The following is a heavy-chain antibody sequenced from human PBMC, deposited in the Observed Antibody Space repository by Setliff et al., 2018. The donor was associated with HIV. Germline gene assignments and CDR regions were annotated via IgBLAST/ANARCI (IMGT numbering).Heavy chain of an antibody. CDR3: ASRVYYYDSSGYLREEGFDP. CDR1: GDSASNSRYY. CDR2: IYHSGST. Sequence: ETLSLTCTVSGDSASNSRYYWAWIRQPPGKGLEYIGSIYHSGSTYYNPSLKSRVTISVDTSKNQFSLKLSSVTAADAAVYYCASRVYYYDSSGYLREEGFDPWGQGTLVTVSS. V-gene: IGHV4-39*01. D-gene: IGHD3-22*01. J-gene: IGHJ5*02.